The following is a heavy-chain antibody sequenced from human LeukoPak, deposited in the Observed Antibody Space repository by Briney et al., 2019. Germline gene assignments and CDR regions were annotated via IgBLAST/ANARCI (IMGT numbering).Heavy chain of an antibody. CDR2: IYSSGNT. J-gene: IGHJ5*01. D-gene: IGHD6-19*01. V-gene: IGHV4-59*08. CDR3: ARHIGFSSDWYEF. CDR1: GGSISNYY. Sequence: PETLSLTCTVSGGSISNYYWSWIRQPPGKGLEWIAYIYSSGNTYYNPSLKSRVTISVDTSKNQFSLKLSSVTAADTAVYYCARHIGFSSDWYEFWGPGTLVTVSS.